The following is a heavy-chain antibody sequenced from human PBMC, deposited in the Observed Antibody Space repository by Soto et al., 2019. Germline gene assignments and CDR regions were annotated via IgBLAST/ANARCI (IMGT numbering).Heavy chain of an antibody. Sequence: QVQLVESEGGVVQPGRSLRLSCAASGFTFSSFAMHWVRQAPGRGLEWVAIISYDGSNKYYADSVKGRFTISRDNSKNTLYLQMNSLRAEDTAVYYCARFDTSGWSGLDYWGQGTLVTVSS. CDR2: ISYDGSNK. J-gene: IGHJ4*02. CDR3: ARFDTSGWSGLDY. CDR1: GFTFSSFA. D-gene: IGHD6-19*01. V-gene: IGHV3-30-3*01.